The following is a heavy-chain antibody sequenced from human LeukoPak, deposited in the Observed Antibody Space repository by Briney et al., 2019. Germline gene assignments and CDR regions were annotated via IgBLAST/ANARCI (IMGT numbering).Heavy chain of an antibody. V-gene: IGHV3-30-3*01. CDR1: GFSFSRSA. Sequence: PGGSLRLSCAASGFSFSRSAMHWVRQAPGKGLEWVAVISFDGSKKYYADSVRGRFTISRDDPKNTLYLQMNSLRAEDTAVYYCARDLRNSGYVDYWGQGTLVTVSS. CDR2: ISFDGSKK. D-gene: IGHD5-12*01. J-gene: IGHJ4*02. CDR3: ARDLRNSGYVDY.